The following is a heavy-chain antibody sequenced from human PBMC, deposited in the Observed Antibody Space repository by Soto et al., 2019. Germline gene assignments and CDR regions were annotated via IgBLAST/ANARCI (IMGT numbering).Heavy chain of an antibody. D-gene: IGHD3-22*01. V-gene: IGHV4-31*03. CDR3: GAGDGYFLRY. J-gene: IGHJ4*02. CDR2: ISHSGST. CDR1: RGAINIGAYY. Sequence: QVQLQEAGPGLVKPSQTLSLTCTFSRGAINIGAYYWSWIRQHPGKGLEWIGYISHSGSTYYNPSLRSRLTISVDTSKNLFSLNLTSVTAADTAIYYCGAGDGYFLRYWGQGTLVTVSS.